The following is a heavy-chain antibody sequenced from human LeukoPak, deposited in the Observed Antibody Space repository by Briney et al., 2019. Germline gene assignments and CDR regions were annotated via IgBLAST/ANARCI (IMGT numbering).Heavy chain of an antibody. CDR1: GFTFSSYS. V-gene: IGHV3-21*01. Sequence: PGGSLRLSCAASGFTFSSYSMNWVRQAPGKGLEWVSSISSSSSYIYYADSVKGRFTISRDNAKNSLYLQMNSLRAEDTAVYYCARVQSYYDSEPDAFDIWGQGTMVTVSS. CDR3: ARVQSYYDSEPDAFDI. CDR2: ISSSSSYI. J-gene: IGHJ3*02. D-gene: IGHD3-3*01.